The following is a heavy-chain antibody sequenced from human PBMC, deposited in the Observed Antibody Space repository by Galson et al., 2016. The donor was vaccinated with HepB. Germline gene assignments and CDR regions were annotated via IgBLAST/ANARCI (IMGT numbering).Heavy chain of an antibody. CDR3: ATGTYSSSWSFFHY. D-gene: IGHD6-13*01. J-gene: IGHJ4*01. CDR2: ITYDLSNK. Sequence: LRLSCAASGFTFSNYAVHWVRQAPGKGLEWVAVITYDLSNKYYADSVKGRFTISRDNSKNTLYLQMESLRTEDTAVNYCATGTYSSSWSFFHYWGHGTLVTVSS. CDR1: GFTFSNYA. V-gene: IGHV3-30-3*01.